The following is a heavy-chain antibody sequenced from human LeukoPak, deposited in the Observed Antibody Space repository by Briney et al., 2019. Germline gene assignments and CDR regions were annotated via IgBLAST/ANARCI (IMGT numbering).Heavy chain of an antibody. CDR2: INWNGGST. CDR3: ARMYYYDSSGHLDY. J-gene: IGHJ4*02. V-gene: IGHV3-20*04. D-gene: IGHD3-22*01. Sequence: GESLKISCAASGFTFDDYGMSWVRQAPGKGLEWVSGINWNGGSTGYADSVKGRFTISRDNAKNSLYLQMNSLRAEDTALYYCARMYYYDSSGHLDYWGQGTLVTVSS. CDR1: GFTFDDYG.